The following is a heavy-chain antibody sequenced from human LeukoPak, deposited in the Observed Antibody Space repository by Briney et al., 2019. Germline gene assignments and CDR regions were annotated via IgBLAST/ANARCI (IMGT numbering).Heavy chain of an antibody. CDR3: TGGGPEDIPEY. CDR1: GVSISSYY. J-gene: IGHJ4*02. V-gene: IGHV4-59*01. CDR2: IYYSGST. D-gene: IGHD2-21*01. Sequence: SETLSLTCTVSGVSISSYYWSWIRQPPGKGLEWVGYIYYSGSTNYNPSLKSRVTMSLDTSKNQFSLKLSSVTAADTAVYYCTGGGPEDIPEYWGQGTLVTVSS.